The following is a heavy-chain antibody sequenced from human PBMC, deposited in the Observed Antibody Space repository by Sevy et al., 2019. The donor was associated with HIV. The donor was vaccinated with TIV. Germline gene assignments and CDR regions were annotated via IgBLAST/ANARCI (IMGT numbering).Heavy chain of an antibody. D-gene: IGHD3-22*01. CDR1: GGSISSGGYY. CDR2: IYYSGST. V-gene: IGHV4-31*03. J-gene: IGHJ4*02. Sequence: SETLSLTCTVSGGSISSGGYYWSWIRQHPGKGLEWIGYIYYSGSTYYNPSLKSRVTISVDTSKNQFSLKLSSVTAAATAVYYCARDRDYYDSSGYYYRYFDYWGQGTLVTVSS. CDR3: ARDRDYYDSSGYYYRYFDY.